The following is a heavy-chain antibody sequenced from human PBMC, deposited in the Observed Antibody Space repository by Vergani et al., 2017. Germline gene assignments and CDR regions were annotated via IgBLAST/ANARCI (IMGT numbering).Heavy chain of an antibody. CDR3: ARDLRLLYNRFDP. J-gene: IGHJ5*02. D-gene: IGHD1-14*01. CDR2: TWYDGNNK. CDR1: GFTFNQYG. Sequence: QVQLVESGGGVVQPGRSLRLSCAESGFTFNQYGMHWVRQAPGKGLEWVAVTWYDGNNKQYADSVKGRFTISRDNSKSTMYLQMNSLRDEDTGVYYCARDLRLLYNRFDPWGQGTLVTVSS. V-gene: IGHV3-33*01.